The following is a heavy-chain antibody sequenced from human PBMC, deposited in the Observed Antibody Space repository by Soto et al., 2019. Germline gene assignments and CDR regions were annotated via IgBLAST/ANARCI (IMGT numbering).Heavy chain of an antibody. V-gene: IGHV3-21*01. J-gene: IGHJ4*02. CDR1: GFTFSSYS. Sequence: PGGSLRLSCAASGFTFSSYSMNWVRQAPGKGLEWVSSISSSSSYIYYADSVKGRFTISRDNAKNSLYLQMNSLRAEDTAVYYCASRYSSSWLHFDYWGQGTLVTVSS. CDR3: ASRYSSSWLHFDY. CDR2: ISSSSSYI. D-gene: IGHD6-13*01.